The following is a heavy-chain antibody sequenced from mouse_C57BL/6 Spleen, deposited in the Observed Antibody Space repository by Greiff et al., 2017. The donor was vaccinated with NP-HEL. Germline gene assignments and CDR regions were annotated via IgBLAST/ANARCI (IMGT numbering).Heavy chain of an antibody. CDR2: IYPGSGST. CDR1: GYTFTSYW. Sequence: QVHVKQSGAELVKPGASVKMSCKASGYTFTSYWITWVKQRPGQGLEWIGDIYPGSGSTNYNEKFKSKATLTVDTSSSTAYMQLSSLTSEDSAVYYCARSGSPLSMDYWGQGTSVTVSS. CDR3: ARSGSPLSMDY. V-gene: IGHV1-55*01. J-gene: IGHJ4*01. D-gene: IGHD1-3*01.